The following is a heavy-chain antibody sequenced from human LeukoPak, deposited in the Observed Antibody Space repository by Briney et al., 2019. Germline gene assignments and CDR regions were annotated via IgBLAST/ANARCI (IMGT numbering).Heavy chain of an antibody. D-gene: IGHD2-21*02. J-gene: IGHJ3*02. Sequence: PGRSLRLSCAASGFTFSSYGMHWVRQAPGKGLEWVAVISYDGNNKYYADSVKGRFTISRDNAENSLYLQMNSLRAEDTAVYYCAGVGVTAIRDAFDIWGQGTMVTVSS. CDR2: ISYDGNNK. V-gene: IGHV3-30*03. CDR1: GFTFSSYG. CDR3: AGVGVTAIRDAFDI.